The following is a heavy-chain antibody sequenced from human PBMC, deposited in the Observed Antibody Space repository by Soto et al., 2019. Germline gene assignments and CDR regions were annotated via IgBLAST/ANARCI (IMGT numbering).Heavy chain of an antibody. CDR1: GYTFTSYD. CDR3: ARVARWLHRRDY. D-gene: IGHD5-12*01. V-gene: IGHV1-8*01. J-gene: IGHJ4*02. Sequence: QVQLVQSGAEVKKPGASVKVSCKASGYTFTSYDINWVRQATGQGLEWMGWMNPNSGNTGYAQKFQGRGNMTRNTSISTAYMELSSLRSEDTAVYYCARVARWLHRRDYWGQGTLVTVSS. CDR2: MNPNSGNT.